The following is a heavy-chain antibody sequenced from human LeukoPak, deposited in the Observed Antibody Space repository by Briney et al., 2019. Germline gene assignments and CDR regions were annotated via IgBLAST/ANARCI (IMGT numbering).Heavy chain of an antibody. CDR1: GFTFSSYE. CDR3: ATRGHSSSWYYFDY. D-gene: IGHD6-13*01. V-gene: IGHV3-48*03. CDR2: ISSSGSTI. Sequence: GGSLRLSCAASGFTFSSYEMNWVRQAPGKGLEWVSYISSSGSTIYYADSVKGRFTISRDNAKNSLYLQMNSLRAEDTAVYYCATRGHSSSWYYFDYWGQGTLVTVSS. J-gene: IGHJ4*02.